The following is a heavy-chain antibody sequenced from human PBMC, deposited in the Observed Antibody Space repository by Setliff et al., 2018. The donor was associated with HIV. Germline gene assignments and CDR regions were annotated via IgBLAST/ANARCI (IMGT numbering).Heavy chain of an antibody. CDR2: INQGGSVK. Sequence: PGGSLRLSCAASGFIFSDFWMTWVRRAPGKGLEWVANINQGGSVKYYMDSVKGRFSISRDNADNSLYLQMDSLRGEDTAIYYCALLWPFDYWGQGALVTVSS. V-gene: IGHV3-7*03. CDR1: GFIFSDFW. J-gene: IGHJ4*02. CDR3: ALLWPFDY. D-gene: IGHD3-10*01.